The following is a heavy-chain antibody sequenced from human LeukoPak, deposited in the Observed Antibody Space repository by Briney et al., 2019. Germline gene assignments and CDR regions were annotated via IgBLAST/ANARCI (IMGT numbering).Heavy chain of an antibody. V-gene: IGHV3-23*01. CDR2: ISGSGGST. D-gene: IGHD3-10*01. Sequence: GGSLRLTCAASGFTFSSYGMSWVRQAPGKGLEWVSAISGSGGSTYYADSVKGRFTISRDNSKNTLYLQMNSLRAEDTAVYYCAKDPYYYGSGSYDGYPTFDYWGQGTLVTVSS. CDR3: AKDPYYYGSGSYDGYPTFDY. J-gene: IGHJ4*02. CDR1: GFTFSSYG.